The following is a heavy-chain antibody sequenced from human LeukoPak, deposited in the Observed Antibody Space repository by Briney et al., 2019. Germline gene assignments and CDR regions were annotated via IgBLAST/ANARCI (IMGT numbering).Heavy chain of an antibody. V-gene: IGHV3-23*01. CDR1: GFTFSSYA. Sequence: PGGSLRLSCAASGFTFSSYAMSWVRQAPGKGLEWVSAISGSGGSTYYADSVKGRFTISRDNSKNTLYLQMNSLRAEDTAVYYCARVSGKYNWFDPWGQGTLVTVSS. CDR2: ISGSGGST. J-gene: IGHJ5*02. CDR3: ARVSGKYNWFDP.